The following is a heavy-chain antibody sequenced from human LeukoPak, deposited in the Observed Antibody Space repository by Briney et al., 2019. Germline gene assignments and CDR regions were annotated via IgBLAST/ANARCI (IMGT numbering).Heavy chain of an antibody. V-gene: IGHV3-53*01. CDR3: ARGFDADDSSGYPLDY. D-gene: IGHD3-22*01. J-gene: IGHJ4*02. CDR2: IYSGGST. Sequence: GGSLRLSCAASGFTVSSNYMSWVRQAPGKGLEWVSVIYSGGSTYYADSVKGRFTVSRDNSKNTLYLQMNSLRAEDTAVYYCARGFDADDSSGYPLDYWGQGTLVTVSS. CDR1: GFTVSSNY.